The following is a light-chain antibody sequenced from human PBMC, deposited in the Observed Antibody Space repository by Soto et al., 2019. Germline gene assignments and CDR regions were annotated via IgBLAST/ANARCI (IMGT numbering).Light chain of an antibody. CDR3: QQYNNWPRT. V-gene: IGKV3-15*01. Sequence: EIVMTESPATLSLAPVEMAPLSCTASQSVSSNVAWYQQKPGQAPRLLIYGASTRATGIPARFSGSGSGTEFTLTISSLQSEDFAVYYCQQYNNWPRTFGQGTKVDIK. CDR2: GAS. J-gene: IGKJ1*01. CDR1: QSVSSN.